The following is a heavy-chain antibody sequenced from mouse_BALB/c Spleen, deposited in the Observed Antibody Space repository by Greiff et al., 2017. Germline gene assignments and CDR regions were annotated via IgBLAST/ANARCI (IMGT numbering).Heavy chain of an antibody. J-gene: IGHJ3*01. Sequence: QVTLKVSGPGILQPSQTLSLTCSFSGFSLSTSGMGVSWIRQPSGKGLEWLAHIYWDDDKRYNPSLKSRLTISKDTSRNQVFLKITSVDTADTATYYCARSGYDSPAYWGQGTLVTVSA. V-gene: IGHV8-12*01. CDR2: IYWDDDK. D-gene: IGHD2-4*01. CDR3: ARSGYDSPAY. CDR1: GFSLSTSGMG.